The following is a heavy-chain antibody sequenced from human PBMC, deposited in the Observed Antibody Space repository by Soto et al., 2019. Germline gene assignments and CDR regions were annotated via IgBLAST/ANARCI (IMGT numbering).Heavy chain of an antibody. D-gene: IGHD2-21*01. CDR1: GFTFSSYW. Sequence: GGSLRLSCAASGFTFSSYWMHWVRQAPGKGLMWVSRINSDGSRTSYADSVKVRFTISRDNAKNTLYLQMNSLRAEDTAVYYCARVLPIHGSAGVWGQGTTVTVSS. V-gene: IGHV3-74*01. CDR3: ARVLPIHGSAGV. CDR2: INSDGSRT. J-gene: IGHJ6*02.